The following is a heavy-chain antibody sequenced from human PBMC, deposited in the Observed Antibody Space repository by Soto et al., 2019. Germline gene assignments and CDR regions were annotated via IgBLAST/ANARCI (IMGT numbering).Heavy chain of an antibody. D-gene: IGHD6-13*01. J-gene: IGHJ6*02. CDR2: INPSGGST. Sequence: QVQLVQSGTEVKEPGASVSLSCKASGYTFTTYYIHWVRQAPGQGLEWMGMINPSGGSTTYAQNFQGRVTMTRDTSTSTVYMDLNSVRSDDTAVYYCARATSAGNGRRVDVWGRGTTVTVSS. CDR1: GYTFTTYY. CDR3: ARATSAGNGRRVDV. V-gene: IGHV1-46*01.